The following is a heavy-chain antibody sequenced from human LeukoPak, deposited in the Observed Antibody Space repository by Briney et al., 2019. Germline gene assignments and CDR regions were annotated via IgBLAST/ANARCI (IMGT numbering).Heavy chain of an antibody. CDR2: ISSNSNYI. J-gene: IGHJ3*02. D-gene: IGHD3-22*01. Sequence: PGGSLRLSCAASGFTFSSYSMNWVRQAPEKGLEWVSSISSNSNYIYYADSVKGRFTISRDNAKSSLYLQMNSLRAEDTAVYYCARRGTRRKYDSSGYYYDDIWGQGTMVTVSS. CDR3: ARRGTRRKYDSSGYYYDDI. V-gene: IGHV3-21*01. CDR1: GFTFSSYS.